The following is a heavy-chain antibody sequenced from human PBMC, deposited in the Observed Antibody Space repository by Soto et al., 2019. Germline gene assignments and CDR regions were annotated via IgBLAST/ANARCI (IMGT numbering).Heavy chain of an antibody. J-gene: IGHJ5*02. CDR3: AGFVVPASRNSDFDP. CDR1: GISVSTSDYY. D-gene: IGHD2-15*01. CDR2: IYYSGST. V-gene: IGHV4-39*01. Sequence: SETLSLTCTVSGISVSTSDYYWGWVRQPPGKGLDWIGNIYYSGSTFYNPSLRSRVTLSVDTSKNQFSLRLNSVTVADTAVYFCAGFVVPASRNSDFDPWGPGTLVTVSS.